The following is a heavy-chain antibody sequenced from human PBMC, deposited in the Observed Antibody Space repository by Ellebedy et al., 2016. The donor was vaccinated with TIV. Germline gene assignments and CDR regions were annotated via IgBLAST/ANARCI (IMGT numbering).Heavy chain of an antibody. D-gene: IGHD3-16*01. CDR2: IIQSGTM. V-gene: IGHV4-34*12. CDR3: ARQKRSDRVTLMSFDT. Sequence: MPSETLSLTCAVYGGSLRGYYWNWIRQPPGKGLEWIGEIIQSGTMNYSPSLKSRVTISVDKSKNQFSLKVTSVTAADTAVYYCARQKRSDRVTLMSFDTWGRGTLVTVSS. J-gene: IGHJ4*02. CDR1: GGSLRGYY.